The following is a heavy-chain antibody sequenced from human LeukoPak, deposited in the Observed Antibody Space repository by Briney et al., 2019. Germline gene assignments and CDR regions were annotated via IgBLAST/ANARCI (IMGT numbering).Heavy chain of an antibody. J-gene: IGHJ4*02. Sequence: SETLSLTCAVYGGSFSGYYWSWIRQPPGKGLEWIGEINHSGSTNYNPSLKSRVTISVDTSKNQFSLKLSSVTAADTAVYYCARSRGRVDYLGQGTLVTVSS. CDR2: INHSGST. CDR3: ARSRGRVDY. D-gene: IGHD3-10*01. V-gene: IGHV4-34*01. CDR1: GGSFSGYY.